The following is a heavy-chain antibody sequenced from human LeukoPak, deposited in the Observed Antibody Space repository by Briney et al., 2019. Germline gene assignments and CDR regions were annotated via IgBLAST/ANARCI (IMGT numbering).Heavy chain of an antibody. CDR3: ARAGGRAGL. D-gene: IGHD6-19*01. CDR2: INHSGST. J-gene: IGHJ4*02. CDR1: GGSFSGYY. Sequence: PSETLSLTCAVYGGSFSGYYWSWIRQPPGKGLEWIGEINHSGSTNYNPSLKSRVTISVDTSKNQFSLKLSSVTAADTAVYYCARAGGRAGLWGQGTLVTVSS. V-gene: IGHV4-34*01.